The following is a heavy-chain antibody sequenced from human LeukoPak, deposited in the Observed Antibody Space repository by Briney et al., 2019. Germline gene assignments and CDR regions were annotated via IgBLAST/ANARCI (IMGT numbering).Heavy chain of an antibody. D-gene: IGHD5-24*01. J-gene: IGHJ3*02. CDR1: GGSFSTYY. CDR2: IYYRGNT. CDR3: ARLARDAYNYDACDI. Sequence: PSETLSLTCAVYGGSFSTYYWSWIRQPPGKGLEWIGYIYYRGNTNYNPSLQSRVSISVDTSKNQFSLKLTSVTAADTAVYYCARLARDAYNYDACDIWGQGTMVTVSS. V-gene: IGHV4-59*08.